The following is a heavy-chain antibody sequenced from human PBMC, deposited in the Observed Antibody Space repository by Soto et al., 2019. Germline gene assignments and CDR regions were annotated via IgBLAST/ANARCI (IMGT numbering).Heavy chain of an antibody. J-gene: IGHJ3*01. D-gene: IGHD6-19*01. Sequence: QVHLQESGPRLVEPSETLSLTCSVSGDSIRNSGHYWGWVRQPPGKGLEWIGSVYYSGTSYRKPSLKSRLTMSIDTSKNQFSLGLPSVTAADTAICYCARPATVAPPDAFQVWSQGTLVTVSS. CDR2: VYYSGTS. CDR3: ARPATVAPPDAFQV. CDR1: GDSIRNSGHY. V-gene: IGHV4-39*01.